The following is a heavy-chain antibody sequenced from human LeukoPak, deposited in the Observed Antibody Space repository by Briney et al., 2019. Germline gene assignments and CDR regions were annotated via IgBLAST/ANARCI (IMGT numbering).Heavy chain of an antibody. J-gene: IGHJ4*02. CDR2: ISGSGGST. CDR3: AKDYGDYAGVFPDDY. CDR1: GFTFSTYS. Sequence: PGGSLRLSCAASGFTFSTYSMNWVRQAPGKGLEWVSAISGSGGSTYYADSVKGRFTISRDNSKNTLYLQMNSLRAEDTAVYYCAKDYGDYAGVFPDDYWGQGTLVTVSS. V-gene: IGHV3-23*01. D-gene: IGHD4-17*01.